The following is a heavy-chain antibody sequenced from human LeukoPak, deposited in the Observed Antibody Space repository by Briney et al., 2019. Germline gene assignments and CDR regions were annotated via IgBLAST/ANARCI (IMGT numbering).Heavy chain of an antibody. V-gene: IGHV3-7*01. CDR1: GFTFRKYW. CDR3: AREGRNYLGSVD. D-gene: IGHD1-7*01. CDR2: IKQDGSEK. J-gene: IGHJ4*02. Sequence: GGSLRLSCAASGFTFRKYWMSWVRQAPGKGLEWVADIKQDGSEKDYVDSVKGRFTISRGNAKNSLYLQMNSLRAEDTAVYYCAREGRNYLGSVDWGQGTLVTVSS.